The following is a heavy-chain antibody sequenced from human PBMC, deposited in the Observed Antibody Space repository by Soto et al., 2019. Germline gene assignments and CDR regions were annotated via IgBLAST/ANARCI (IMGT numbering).Heavy chain of an antibody. Sequence: QVQLVQSGAEVKKPGSSVKVSCKASGGTFSSYAISWVRQAPGQGLEWMGGIIPIFGTANYAQKFQGRVPITADESTSTAYMELSSLRSEDTAVYYCARGRGGAYCGGDCYPYFDYWGQGTLVTVSS. J-gene: IGHJ4*02. CDR1: GGTFSSYA. V-gene: IGHV1-69*01. CDR2: IIPIFGTA. CDR3: ARGRGGAYCGGDCYPYFDY. D-gene: IGHD2-21*02.